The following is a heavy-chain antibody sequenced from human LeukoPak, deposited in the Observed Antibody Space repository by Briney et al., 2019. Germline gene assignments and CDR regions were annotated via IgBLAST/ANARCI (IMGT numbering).Heavy chain of an antibody. J-gene: IGHJ5*02. Sequence: ASVKVSCKASGYTFTSYGISWVRQAPGQGLEWMGWISAYNGNTNYAQKLQGRVTMATDTSTSTAYMELSSLRSEDTAVYYCARTDIYCSSTSCYAPSGFDPWGQGTLVTVSS. CDR1: GYTFTSYG. D-gene: IGHD2-2*01. CDR3: ARTDIYCSSTSCYAPSGFDP. CDR2: ISAYNGNT. V-gene: IGHV1-18*01.